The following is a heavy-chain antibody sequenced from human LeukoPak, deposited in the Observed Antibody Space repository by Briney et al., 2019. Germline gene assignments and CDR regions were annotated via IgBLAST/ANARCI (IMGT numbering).Heavy chain of an antibody. CDR1: GFTFSSYW. V-gene: IGHV3-74*01. D-gene: IGHD5-18*01. J-gene: IGHJ5*02. CDR3: ARDSDYSYGDNWFDP. Sequence: SGGSLRLSCAASGFTFSSYWMHWVRQAPGKGLVWVSRINSDGSSTSYADSVKGRFTISRDNAKNTLYLQMNSLRAEDTAVYYCARDSDYSYGDNWFDPWGQGTLVTVSS. CDR2: INSDGSST.